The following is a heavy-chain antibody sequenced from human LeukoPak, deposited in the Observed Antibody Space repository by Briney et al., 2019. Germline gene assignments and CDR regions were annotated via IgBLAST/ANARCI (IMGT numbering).Heavy chain of an antibody. V-gene: IGHV1-8*01. CDR2: MNPNSGNT. J-gene: IGHJ5*02. CDR3: ARESGGVFDP. Sequence: GASVKVSCQASGYTFTCYDINWVRQPTGPGLEWKGWMNPNSGNTGYSQKFQGRVTMTRNTSISTANMELSSLRSEDTAVYYCARESGGVFDPWGQGTLVTVSS. CDR1: GYTFTCYD. D-gene: IGHD6-19*01.